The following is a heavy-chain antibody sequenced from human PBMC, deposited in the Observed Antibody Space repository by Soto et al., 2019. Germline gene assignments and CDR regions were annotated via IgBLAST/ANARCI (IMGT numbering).Heavy chain of an antibody. V-gene: IGHV1-2*02. CDR2: INPNSGGT. CDR1: GYTFTGYY. CDR3: ARVLYYYDSSGYYYVDDYYYGMDV. Sequence: GASVKVSCKASGYTFTGYYMHWVRQAPGQGLEWMGWINPNSGGTNYAQKFQGRVTMTRDTSIGTAYMELSRLRSDDTAVYYCARVLYYYDSSGYYYVDDYYYGMDVWGQGTTVTVSS. J-gene: IGHJ6*02. D-gene: IGHD3-22*01.